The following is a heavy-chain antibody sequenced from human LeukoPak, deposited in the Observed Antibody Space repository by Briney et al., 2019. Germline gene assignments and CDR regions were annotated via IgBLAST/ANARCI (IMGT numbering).Heavy chain of an antibody. CDR3: ARALIVGAHSEYFQH. Sequence: SVKVSCKASEATFSSYAISWGQQAPGQGLKWMGGTIPIFGTANYAQKFQGRVTITADKSTSTAYMELSSLRSEDTAVYYCARALIVGAHSEYFQHWGQGTLVTVSS. D-gene: IGHD1-26*01. J-gene: IGHJ1*01. CDR1: EATFSSYA. CDR2: TIPIFGTA. V-gene: IGHV1-69*06.